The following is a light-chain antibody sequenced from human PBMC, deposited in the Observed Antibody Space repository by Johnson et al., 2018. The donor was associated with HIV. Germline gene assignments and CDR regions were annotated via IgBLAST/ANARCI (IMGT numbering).Light chain of an antibody. CDR1: SSNVGNNY. V-gene: IGLV1-51*02. CDR3: GTWDKSLNTGTV. J-gene: IGLJ1*01. CDR2: EKN. Sequence: QSVLTQPPSVSAAPGQKVTIYCSGSSSNVGNNYVSWYQQLPGTAPKLLIYEKNKRPSGIPDRFSASKSGTSATLAITGLQTGDEAYYYCGTWDKSLNTGTVFGTGTKVTV.